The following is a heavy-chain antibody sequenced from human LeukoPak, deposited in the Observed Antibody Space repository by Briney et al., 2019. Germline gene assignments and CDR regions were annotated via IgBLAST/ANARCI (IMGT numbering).Heavy chain of an antibody. V-gene: IGHV3-23*01. CDR2: ISGSGGST. D-gene: IGHD3-10*01. Sequence: TGGSLRLSCAASGFTFSSYAMSWVRQAPGKGLEWVSAISGSGGSTYYADSVKGRFTISRDNSKNTLYLQMNSLRAEDTAVYYCAKDLSEVLWFGEFPVGNFDYWGQGTLVTVSS. CDR1: GFTFSSYA. J-gene: IGHJ4*02. CDR3: AKDLSEVLWFGEFPVGNFDY.